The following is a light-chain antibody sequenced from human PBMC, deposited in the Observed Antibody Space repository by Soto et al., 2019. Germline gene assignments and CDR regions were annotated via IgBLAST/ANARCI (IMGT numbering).Light chain of an antibody. J-gene: IGKJ1*01. CDR2: KAS. Sequence: DIQMTQSPSTLSDSVLDRVTMTCRASQSISSWLAWYQQKPGKAPKLLIYKASSLESGVPSRFSGSGSGTEFTLTISSLQPDDFATYYCQQYNSYSWTFGQGTKVDIK. CDR3: QQYNSYSWT. V-gene: IGKV1-5*03. CDR1: QSISSW.